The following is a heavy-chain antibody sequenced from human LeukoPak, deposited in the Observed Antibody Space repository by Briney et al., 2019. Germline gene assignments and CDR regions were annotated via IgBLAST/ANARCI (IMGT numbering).Heavy chain of an antibody. J-gene: IGHJ4*02. Sequence: SETLSLTCTVSGGSISNSLYYWVWIRQPPGKGLEWIGSIYSSGNTYYNPSLNRRVTISVGTSENNFSLELRSVTVADTAVYFCARVSYKYDSDLGGYYSRFDSWGQGTLVTVSS. V-gene: IGHV4-39*02. CDR1: GGSISNSLYY. CDR3: ARVSYKYDSDLGGYYSRFDS. D-gene: IGHD3-22*01. CDR2: IYSSGNT.